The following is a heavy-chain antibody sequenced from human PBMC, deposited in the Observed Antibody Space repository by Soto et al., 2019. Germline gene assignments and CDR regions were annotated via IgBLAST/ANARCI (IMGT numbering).Heavy chain of an antibody. CDR3: ARARTTLGVGKLAP. V-gene: IGHV4-34*01. J-gene: IGHJ5*02. CDR1: GGSFSGYC. D-gene: IGHD3-16*01. CDR2: INHSGST. Sequence: SETLSLTCAVYGGSFSGYCWSWIRQPPGKGLEWIGEINHSGSTNYNPSLKRRVTISVDTSKNQFSLKLSSVTAADTAVYYCARARTTLGVGKLAPWGQGTLVTVSS.